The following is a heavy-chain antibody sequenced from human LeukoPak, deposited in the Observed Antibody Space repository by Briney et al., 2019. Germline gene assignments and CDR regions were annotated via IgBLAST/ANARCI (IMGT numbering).Heavy chain of an antibody. CDR2: IWYDGSNK. CDR3: ARLGIAQYYFDY. Sequence: GGSLRLSCAASGFTFSSYAMHWVRQAPGKGLEWVAVIWYDGSNKYYADSVKGRFTISRDNSKNTLYLQMNSLRAEDTAVYYCARLGIAQYYFDYWGQGTLVTVSS. V-gene: IGHV3-33*08. CDR1: GFTFSSYA. J-gene: IGHJ4*02. D-gene: IGHD6-13*01.